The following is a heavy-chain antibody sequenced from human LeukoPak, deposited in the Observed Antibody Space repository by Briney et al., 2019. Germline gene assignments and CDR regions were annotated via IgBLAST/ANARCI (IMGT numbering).Heavy chain of an antibody. CDR2: IYYSGST. CDR1: GGSISNNY. V-gene: IGHV4-59*01. CDR3: ARETVVWGELGGFGI. Sequence: PSETLSLTCTVSGGSISNNYWSWIRQPPGKGLEWIAYIYYSGSTTYNPSLRSRVTISVDTSKNQFSLKLSSVTAADTAVYYCARETVVWGELGGFGIWGQGTMVTVSS. J-gene: IGHJ3*02. D-gene: IGHD3-10*01.